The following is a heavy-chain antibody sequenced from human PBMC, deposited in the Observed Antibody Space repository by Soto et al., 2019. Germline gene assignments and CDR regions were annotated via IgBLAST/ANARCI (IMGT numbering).Heavy chain of an antibody. CDR3: AKAGQRGYGDYSNYFDY. J-gene: IGHJ4*02. CDR1: GFTFSSYA. Sequence: GGSLRLSCAASGFTFSSYAMSWVRQAPGKGLEWVSAISGSGGSTYYADSVKGRFTISRDNSKNTLYLQMNSLRAEDTAVDYCAKAGQRGYGDYSNYFDYWGQGTLVTVSS. V-gene: IGHV3-23*01. CDR2: ISGSGGST. D-gene: IGHD4-17*01.